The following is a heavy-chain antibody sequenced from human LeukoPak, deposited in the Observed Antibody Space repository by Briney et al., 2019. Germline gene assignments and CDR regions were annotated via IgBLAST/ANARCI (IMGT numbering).Heavy chain of an antibody. CDR3: ARVGFYDYVWGSYRTVDY. CDR2: ISAYNGNK. CDR1: GYTFTSYG. J-gene: IGHJ4*02. D-gene: IGHD3-16*02. V-gene: IGHV1-18*04. Sequence: ASVKVSCKASGYTFTSYGISWVRQAPGQGLEWMGWISAYNGNKNYAQKPQGRVTMTTDTSTSTAYMELRSLRSDDTAVYYCARVGFYDYVWGSYRTVDYWGQGTLVTVSS.